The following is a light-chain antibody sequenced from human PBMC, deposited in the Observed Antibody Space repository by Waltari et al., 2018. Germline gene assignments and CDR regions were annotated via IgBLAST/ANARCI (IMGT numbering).Light chain of an antibody. CDR1: KSISTY. V-gene: IGKV3-11*01. CDR2: EAS. CDR3: QQRSNWPPLT. Sequence: EIVLTQSPVTLSLSPGERATLSCRASKSISTYLAWYQHKPGQAPRLLIYEASNRATCIPARFSGSGSGTDFTLTITSLEPEDFAFYYCQQRSNWPPLTFGGGTKVEIK. J-gene: IGKJ4*01.